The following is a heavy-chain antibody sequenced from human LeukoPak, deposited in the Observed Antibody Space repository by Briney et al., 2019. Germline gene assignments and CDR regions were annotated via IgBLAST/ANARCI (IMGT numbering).Heavy chain of an antibody. V-gene: IGHV4-59*01. J-gene: IGHJ4*02. CDR2: IYYSGST. CDR3: ARDRYGDGSGHGSDY. Sequence: SETLSLTCTVSGGSISSYYWSWIRQPPGKGLEWIGYIYYSGSTNYNPSLKSRVTISVDTSKNQFSLKLSSVTAADTAVYYCARDRYGDGSGHGSDYWGQGTLVTVSS. CDR1: GGSISSYY. D-gene: IGHD2-15*01.